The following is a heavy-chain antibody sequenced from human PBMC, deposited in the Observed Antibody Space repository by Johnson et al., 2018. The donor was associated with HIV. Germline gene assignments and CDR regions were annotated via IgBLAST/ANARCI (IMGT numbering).Heavy chain of an antibody. CDR2: ISSGGST. V-gene: IGHV3-66*01. J-gene: IGHJ3*02. CDR3: ARSSTVVTPHDI. CDR1: GFTFSDYY. Sequence: VQLVESGGGLVQPGGSLRLSCAASGFTFSDYYMSWVRQAPGKGLEWVSVISSGGSTSYPDSVKGRFTISRDNSKNTLYLQMNSLRAEDTAVYYCARSSTVVTPHDIWGQGTMVTVSS. D-gene: IGHD4-23*01.